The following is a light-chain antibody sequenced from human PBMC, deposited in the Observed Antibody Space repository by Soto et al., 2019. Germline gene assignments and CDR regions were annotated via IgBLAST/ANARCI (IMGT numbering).Light chain of an antibody. CDR3: HQRSNWPQT. CDR1: QSISNS. V-gene: IGKV3-11*01. CDR2: DTS. Sequence: EIVLTQSPATLSLSPGERATLSCRASQSISNSLAWYQQKPGQAPRLLIYDTSNRATGIPARFSGSGSGTDFTLTINSLEPEDFAVYYCHQRSNWPQTFGQGTKVEIK. J-gene: IGKJ1*01.